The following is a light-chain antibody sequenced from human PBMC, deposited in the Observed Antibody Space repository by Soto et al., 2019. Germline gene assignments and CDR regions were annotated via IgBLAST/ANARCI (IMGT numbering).Light chain of an antibody. CDR2: NIN. J-gene: IGLJ1*01. CDR3: LSHTTSRTYV. CDR1: SSDIGAYGY. Sequence: QSVLTQPASVSGSPGQSITISCSGTSSDIGAYGYVSWYQQHPGKPPKLMIYNINNRPSGVSYRFSGSKSGNTASLTISRLQTEDEADYYCLSHTTSRTYVFGPGTKVTV. V-gene: IGLV2-14*03.